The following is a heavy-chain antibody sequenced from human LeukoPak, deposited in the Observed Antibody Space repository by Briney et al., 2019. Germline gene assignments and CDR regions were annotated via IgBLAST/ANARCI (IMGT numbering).Heavy chain of an antibody. V-gene: IGHV4-61*02. CDR1: GDSISSGSYY. D-gene: IGHD1-26*01. J-gene: IGHJ6*03. CDR2: IYTRGNT. Sequence: SQTLSLTCTVSGDSISSGSYYWSWIRQPAGKGLEWIGRIYTRGNTYYNPSLKSRVTISLDTSKNQFPLELSSVTAADAAVYYCARDRYSGTFRYYYYYYMDVWGKGTTVTVSS. CDR3: ARDRYSGTFRYYYYYYMDV.